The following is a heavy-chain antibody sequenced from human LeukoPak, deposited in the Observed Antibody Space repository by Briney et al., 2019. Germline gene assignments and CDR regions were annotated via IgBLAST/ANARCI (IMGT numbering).Heavy chain of an antibody. CDR1: GYSFSSYW. D-gene: IGHD4-17*01. V-gene: IGHV5-51*01. CDR3: ARDYATFDY. J-gene: IGHJ4*02. CDR2: IYPGDSET. Sequence: PGESLKISCKGSGYSFSSYWIGWVRQMPGKGLEWMGIIYPGDSETRYSPSFQGQVAISADKSINSAYLQWNSLRASDTAIYYCARDYATFDYWGQGTLVTVSS.